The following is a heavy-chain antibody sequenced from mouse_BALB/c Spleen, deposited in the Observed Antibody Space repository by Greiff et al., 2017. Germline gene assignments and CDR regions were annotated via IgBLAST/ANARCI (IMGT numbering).Heavy chain of an antibody. Sequence: VHVKQSGAELVRSGASVKLSCTASGFNIKDYYMHWVKQRPEQGLEWIGWIDPENGDTEYAPKFQGKATMTADTSSNTAYLQLSSLTSEDTAVYYCNAEGDGTSFAYWGQGTLVTVSA. CDR3: NAEGDGTSFAY. CDR2: IDPENGDT. D-gene: IGHD2-1*01. J-gene: IGHJ3*01. CDR1: GFNIKDYY. V-gene: IGHV14-4*02.